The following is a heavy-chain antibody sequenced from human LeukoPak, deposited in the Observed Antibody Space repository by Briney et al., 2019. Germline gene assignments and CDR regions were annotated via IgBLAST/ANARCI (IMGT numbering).Heavy chain of an antibody. CDR2: ISAYNGNT. V-gene: IGHV1-18*01. D-gene: IGHD2-2*01. CDR3: ALVVVPAALDTFDY. Sequence: GASVNVSCKASGYTFTSYGISWVRQAPGQGLEWMGWISAYNGNTNYAQKLQGRVTMTTDTSTSTAYMELRSLRSDDTAVYYCALVVVPAALDTFDYWGQGTLVTVSS. CDR1: GYTFTSYG. J-gene: IGHJ4*02.